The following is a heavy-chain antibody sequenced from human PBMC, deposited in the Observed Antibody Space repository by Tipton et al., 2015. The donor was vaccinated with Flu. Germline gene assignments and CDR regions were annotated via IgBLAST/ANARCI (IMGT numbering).Heavy chain of an antibody. Sequence: SLRLSCAASGFTFSSYEMNWVRQAPGKGLEWVSYISSSGSTIYYADSVKGRFTISRDNAKNSLYLQMNSLRAEDTAVYYCAREGAGATSHGAFDIWGQGTMVTVSS. V-gene: IGHV3-48*03. D-gene: IGHD1-26*01. CDR1: GFTFSSYE. J-gene: IGHJ3*02. CDR2: ISSSGSTI. CDR3: AREGAGATSHGAFDI.